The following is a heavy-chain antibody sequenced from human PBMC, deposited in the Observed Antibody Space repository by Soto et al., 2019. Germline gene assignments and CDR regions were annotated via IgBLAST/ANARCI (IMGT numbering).Heavy chain of an antibody. Sequence: EVQLVESGGGLVQPGGSLRLSCAASGFTFSSYAMHWVRQAPGKGLECVSAINSNGGSTYYANSVKGRFTISRDNSKNTLYLQMGSLRAKDMAVYYCARLGTTYYFDYWGQGTLVTVSS. J-gene: IGHJ4*02. D-gene: IGHD4-17*01. CDR2: INSNGGST. CDR1: GFTFSSYA. CDR3: ARLGTTYYFDY. V-gene: IGHV3-64*01.